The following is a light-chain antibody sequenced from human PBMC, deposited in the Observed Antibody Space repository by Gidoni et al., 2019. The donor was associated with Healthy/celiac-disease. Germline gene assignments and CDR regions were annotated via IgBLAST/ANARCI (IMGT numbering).Light chain of an antibody. J-gene: IGKJ4*01. CDR2: GAS. CDR1: QSVNSN. Sequence: EIVMTQSPATLSVFPGERATLSCRASQSVNSNLAWYQQKPGQAPRLLIYGASTRATGITARFSGSGSGTEFTLTISSLQSEDFAVYYCQQYNNWPPLTFGGGTKVEIK. V-gene: IGKV3-15*01. CDR3: QQYNNWPPLT.